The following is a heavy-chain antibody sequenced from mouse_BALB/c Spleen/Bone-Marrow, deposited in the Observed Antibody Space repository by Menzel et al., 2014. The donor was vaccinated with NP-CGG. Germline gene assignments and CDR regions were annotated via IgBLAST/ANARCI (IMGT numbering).Heavy chain of an antibody. J-gene: IGHJ3*01. Sequence: VQLQQSGGGLVQPGGSLKLSCAASGFDFXRYWMSWVRQAPGKGLEWIGEINPDSSTINYTPSLKDKFIISRDNAKNTLYLQMSKVRSEDTALYYCARLDYYGYEAYWGQGTLVTVSA. D-gene: IGHD1-2*01. V-gene: IGHV4-1*02. CDR1: GFDFXRYW. CDR2: INPDSSTI. CDR3: ARLDYYGYEAY.